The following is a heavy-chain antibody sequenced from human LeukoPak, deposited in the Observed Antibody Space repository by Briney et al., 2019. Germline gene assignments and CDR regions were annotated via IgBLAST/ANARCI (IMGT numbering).Heavy chain of an antibody. Sequence: GGSLRLSCAASGFTFSSYAMSWVRQAPGKGLEWVSAISGSGGSTYYADSVKGRFTISRDNSKNTLYLQMNSLRAEDTAVYYCSNDRAHSGWYGDNWFDPWGQGTLVTVSS. D-gene: IGHD6-19*01. V-gene: IGHV3-23*01. CDR2: ISGSGGST. CDR1: GFTFSSYA. CDR3: SNDRAHSGWYGDNWFDP. J-gene: IGHJ5*02.